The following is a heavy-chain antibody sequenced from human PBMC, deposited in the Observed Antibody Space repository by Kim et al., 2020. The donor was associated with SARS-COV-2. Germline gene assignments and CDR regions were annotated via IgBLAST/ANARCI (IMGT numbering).Heavy chain of an antibody. V-gene: IGHV1-69*13. CDR2: IIPIFGTA. D-gene: IGHD5-12*01. CDR3: ARDRTNSGYDQGPIWYFDL. J-gene: IGHJ2*01. CDR1: GGTFSSYA. Sequence: SVKVSCKASGGTFSSYAISWVRQAPGQGLEWMGGIIPIFGTANYAQKFQGRVTITADESTSTAYMELSSLRSEDTAVYYCARDRTNSGYDQGPIWYFDLWGRGALVTVSA.